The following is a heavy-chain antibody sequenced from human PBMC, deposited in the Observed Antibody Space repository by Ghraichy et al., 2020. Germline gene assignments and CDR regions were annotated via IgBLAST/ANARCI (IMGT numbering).Heavy chain of an antibody. J-gene: IGHJ3*02. CDR2: IKSKTDGGTT. CDR3: TTDLDIVVVPNPDAFDI. V-gene: IGHV3-15*07. CDR1: GFTFSNAW. Sequence: GGSLRLSCAASGFTFSNAWMNWVRQAPGKGLEWVGRIKSKTDGGTTDYAAPVKGRFTISRDDSKNTLYLQMNSLKTEDTAVYYCTTDLDIVVVPNPDAFDIWGQGTMVTVSS. D-gene: IGHD2-2*03.